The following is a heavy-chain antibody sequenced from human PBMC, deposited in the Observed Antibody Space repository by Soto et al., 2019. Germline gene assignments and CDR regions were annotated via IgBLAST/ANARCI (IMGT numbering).Heavy chain of an antibody. J-gene: IGHJ4*02. V-gene: IGHV3-64D*08. CDR1: GFTFSSYA. CDR3: VRRGDYYYDSSGYYDY. Sequence: GGSLRLSCSASGFTFSSYAMHWVRQAPGKGLEYVSAISSNGGSTYYADSVKGRFTISRDNSKNTLYLQMSSLRAEDTAVYYCVRRGDYYYDSSGYYDYWGQGTLVTVSS. D-gene: IGHD3-22*01. CDR2: ISSNGGST.